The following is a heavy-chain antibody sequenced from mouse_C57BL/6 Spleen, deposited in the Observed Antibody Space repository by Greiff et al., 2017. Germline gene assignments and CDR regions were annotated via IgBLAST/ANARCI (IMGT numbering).Heavy chain of an antibody. CDR1: GYTFTSYW. Sequence: VQLQQPGAELVKPGASVKLSCKASGYTFTSYWMHWVKQRPGQGLEWIGMIHPNSGSTNYNEKLKSKATLTVDKSSSTAYMKLSSLTSEDAAVYYCARRPDYYGSSYGYFDVWGTGTTVTVSS. J-gene: IGHJ1*03. CDR2: IHPNSGST. CDR3: ARRPDYYGSSYGYFDV. D-gene: IGHD1-1*01. V-gene: IGHV1-64*01.